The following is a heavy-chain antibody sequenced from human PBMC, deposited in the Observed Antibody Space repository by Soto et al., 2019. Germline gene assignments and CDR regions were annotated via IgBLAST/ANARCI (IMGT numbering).Heavy chain of an antibody. J-gene: IGHJ4*02. CDR1: GDSVTSHY. Sequence: SETLSLTCSFSGDSVTSHYLTWIRQSPEKGLEWIGYMYYTGSTNYNPSLKSRVTISVDTSKNQFSLKLSSVTAADTAVYYCARYGYDIGPDYWGQGTLVTVSS. CDR3: ARYGYDIGPDY. V-gene: IGHV4-59*02. CDR2: MYYTGST. D-gene: IGHD3-9*01.